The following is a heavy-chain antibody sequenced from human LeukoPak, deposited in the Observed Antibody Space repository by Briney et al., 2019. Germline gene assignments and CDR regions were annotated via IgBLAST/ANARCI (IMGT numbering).Heavy chain of an antibody. Sequence: PSETLSLTCTVSSGSISSSNYFWGWIRQPPGKGLEWIGIIYYVGNTYYNPSLKSRVTISVDTSKNQFSLKLSSVTAADTALYYCARFLQYSGSSCHYLDSWGQGILVTVSS. J-gene: IGHJ4*02. CDR1: SGSISSSNYF. D-gene: IGHD2-15*01. CDR2: IYYVGNT. V-gene: IGHV4-39*07. CDR3: ARFLQYSGSSCHYLDS.